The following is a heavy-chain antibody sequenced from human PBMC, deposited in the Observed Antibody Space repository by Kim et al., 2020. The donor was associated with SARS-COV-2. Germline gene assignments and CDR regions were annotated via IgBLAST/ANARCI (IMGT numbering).Heavy chain of an antibody. V-gene: IGHV4-34*01. CDR1: GGSFSGYY. CDR2: INHSGST. J-gene: IGHJ4*02. D-gene: IGHD6-13*01. Sequence: SETLSLTCAVYGGSFSGYYWSWIRQPPGKGLEWIGEINHSGSTNYNPSLKSRVTISVDTSKNQFSLKLSSVTAADTAVYYCARGGRRRYHEQQLAQRAGVVPGNFDYWGQGTLVTVSS. CDR3: ARGGRRRYHEQQLAQRAGVVPGNFDY.